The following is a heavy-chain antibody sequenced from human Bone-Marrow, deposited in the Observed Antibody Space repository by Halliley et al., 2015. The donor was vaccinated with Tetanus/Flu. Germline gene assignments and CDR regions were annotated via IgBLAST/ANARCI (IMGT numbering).Heavy chain of an antibody. CDR1: GGSVTSNDW. Sequence: TLSLTCAVSGGSVTSNDWWSWVRQPPGKGLEWIGEISYGENTNYNPSLKSRVTISIDKSRSQFSLNLRSVTAADTAVYYCARILGGCSITSCYLDPWGQGTLVTVSS. CDR2: ISYGENT. CDR3: ARILGGCSITSCYLDP. J-gene: IGHJ5*02. D-gene: IGHD2-2*01. V-gene: IGHV4-4*02.